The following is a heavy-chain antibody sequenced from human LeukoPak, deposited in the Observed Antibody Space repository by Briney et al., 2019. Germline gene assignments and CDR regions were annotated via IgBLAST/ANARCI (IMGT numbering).Heavy chain of an antibody. V-gene: IGHV4-59*01. CDR2: IYYSGST. CDR1: GGSISSYY. J-gene: IGHJ5*02. CDR3: ARAMVRGVMEGNWFDP. Sequence: MSSETLSLTCTVSGGSISSYYWSWIRQPPGKGLEWIGYIYYSGSTNYNPSLKSRVTISVDTSKNQFSLKLSSVTAADTAVYYCARAMVRGVMEGNWFDPWAREPWSPSPQ. D-gene: IGHD3-10*01.